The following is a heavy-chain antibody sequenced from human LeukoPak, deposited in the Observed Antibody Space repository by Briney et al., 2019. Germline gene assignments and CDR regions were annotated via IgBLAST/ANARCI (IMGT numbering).Heavy chain of an antibody. J-gene: IGHJ4*02. CDR2: INPKNGGT. D-gene: IGHD3-9*01. CDR1: GYTLTGYY. CDR3: ARSAGFSHFDY. Sequence: ASVKVSCKASGYTLTGYYVHWVRQAPGQGLEWMGWINPKNGGTNYAQKFQDRVTMTRDTSISAAYIVLSRLRSDDTAVYYCARSAGFSHFDYWGQGTLVTVSS. V-gene: IGHV1-2*02.